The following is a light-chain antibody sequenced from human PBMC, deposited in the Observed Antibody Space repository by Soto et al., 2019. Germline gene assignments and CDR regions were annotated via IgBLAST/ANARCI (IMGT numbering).Light chain of an antibody. CDR2: KAS. V-gene: IGKV1-5*03. Sequence: DIQMNQSPSTLSGSVGDRVTITCRASQSIVDWLAWYQQKPGKAPKLLIYKASNLESGVPSRFGGSGSGSEFTLTISNLQPDHFATYYCQQYKDNPWTFGQGTKVDIK. J-gene: IGKJ1*01. CDR3: QQYKDNPWT. CDR1: QSIVDW.